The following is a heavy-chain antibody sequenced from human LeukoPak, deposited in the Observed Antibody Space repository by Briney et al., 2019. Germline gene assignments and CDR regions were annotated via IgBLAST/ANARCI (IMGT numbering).Heavy chain of an antibody. D-gene: IGHD5-12*01. J-gene: IGHJ5*02. CDR1: GGSISSSSYY. CDR3: ASLLEPPTMSYNWFDP. Sequence: PSETLSLTCTVSGGSISSSSYYWGWIRQPPGKGLEWIGSIYYSGSTYYNPSLKSRVTISVDTSKNQFSLKLSSVTAADTAVYYCASLLEPPTMSYNWFDPWGQGTLVTVSS. V-gene: IGHV4-39*01. CDR2: IYYSGST.